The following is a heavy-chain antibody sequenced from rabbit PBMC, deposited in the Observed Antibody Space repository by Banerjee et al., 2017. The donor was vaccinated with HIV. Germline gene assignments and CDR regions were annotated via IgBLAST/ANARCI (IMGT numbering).Heavy chain of an antibody. J-gene: IGHJ4*01. D-gene: IGHD4-1*01. Sequence: QSLEESGGDLVKPGASLKLSCKASGFDFSSSAMCWVRQAPGKRPEWIACIYGGGGSTYYASWAKGRFTISKTSSTTVTLQMTSLTAADTATYFCARKDASSGWCLNLWGPGTLVTVS. CDR2: IYGGGGST. CDR3: ARKDASSGWCLNL. V-gene: IGHV1S40*01. CDR1: GFDFSSSA.